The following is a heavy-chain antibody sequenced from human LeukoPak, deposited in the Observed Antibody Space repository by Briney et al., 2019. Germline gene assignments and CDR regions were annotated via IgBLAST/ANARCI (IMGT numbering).Heavy chain of an antibody. Sequence: GASVKVSCKASGYTFTGYYMHWVRQAPGQGLEWMGWINPNSGGTNYAQKFQGRVTMTRDTSISTAYMELSRLRSDDTAVYYCARAGYCSGGSCYSEWDTAMVTLHYYMDVWGKGTTVTVSS. D-gene: IGHD2-15*01. V-gene: IGHV1-2*02. CDR3: ARAGYCSGGSCYSEWDTAMVTLHYYMDV. CDR1: GYTFTGYY. CDR2: INPNSGGT. J-gene: IGHJ6*03.